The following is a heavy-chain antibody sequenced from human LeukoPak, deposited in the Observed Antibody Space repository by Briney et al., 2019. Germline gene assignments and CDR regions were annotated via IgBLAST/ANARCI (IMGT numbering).Heavy chain of an antibody. CDR3: ARTLGGFTVDRATGFDL. Sequence: ASVKVSCKASGYNFEILGISWVRQAPGQGLEWMGWISAYEGNTDYAQKFEDRVTMTTDTSTNTAYMDLRNLTSDDTAVYYCARTLGGFTVDRATGFDLWGRGTVVTVSS. CDR2: ISAYEGNT. V-gene: IGHV1-18*01. J-gene: IGHJ2*01. D-gene: IGHD5-24*01. CDR1: GYNFEILG.